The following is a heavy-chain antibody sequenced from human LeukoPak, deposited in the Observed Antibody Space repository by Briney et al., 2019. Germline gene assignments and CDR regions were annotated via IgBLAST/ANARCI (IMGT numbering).Heavy chain of an antibody. CDR3: TRDQDGTIGSRYGMDV. V-gene: IGHV3-21*01. CDR2: IGSNGGYI. D-gene: IGHD1-7*01. Sequence: GGSLRLSCTGSGYIFSDYSMNWVRQAPGKGLEWVSSIGSNGGYIYYADSVKGRFTISRDNAKNSLFVQMNSLRVEDTAVYFCTRDQDGTIGSRYGMDVWGQGTTVTVSS. CDR1: GYIFSDYS. J-gene: IGHJ6*02.